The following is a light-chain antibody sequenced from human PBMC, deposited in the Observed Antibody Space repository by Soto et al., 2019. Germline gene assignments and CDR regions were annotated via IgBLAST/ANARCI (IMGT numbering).Light chain of an antibody. CDR3: QQRSNWLFT. CDR1: QSVSSS. J-gene: IGKJ3*01. V-gene: IGKV3-11*01. Sequence: EIVLTQSPATLSLYPGERATLSCRASQSVSSSLAWYQQKPGQAPRLLIYDASNRATGIPARFSGSGSGTDFTLTISSLEPEDFAVYYCQQRSNWLFTFGPGTKVDIK. CDR2: DAS.